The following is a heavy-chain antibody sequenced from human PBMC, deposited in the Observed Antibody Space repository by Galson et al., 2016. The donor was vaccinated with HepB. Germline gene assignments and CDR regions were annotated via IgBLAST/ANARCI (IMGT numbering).Heavy chain of an antibody. Sequence: SVKVSCKASGDTFSSYGISWVRQAPGQGLEWMGGIIPMFCTTNYAQKFQGRVTITADESTNTADMELSSLRSEETAVYYCAIIAGWNAHDYWGLGTLVTVSS. CDR2: IIPMFCTT. D-gene: IGHD1-1*01. CDR3: AIIAGWNAHDY. V-gene: IGHV1-69*13. CDR1: GDTFSSYG. J-gene: IGHJ4*02.